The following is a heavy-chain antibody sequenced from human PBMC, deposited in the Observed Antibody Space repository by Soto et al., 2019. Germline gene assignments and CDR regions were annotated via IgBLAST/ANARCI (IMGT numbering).Heavy chain of an antibody. CDR2: IIPIFGTA. Sequence: GASVKVSCKASGGTFSSYAISWVRQAPGQGLEWMGGIIPIFGTANYAQKFQGRVTITADESTSTAYMELSSLRSEDTAVYYCARQGGGVATIAKLYYYYGMDVWGQGTTVTVSS. J-gene: IGHJ6*02. CDR3: ARQGGGVATIAKLYYYYGMDV. V-gene: IGHV1-69*13. CDR1: GGTFSSYA. D-gene: IGHD5-12*01.